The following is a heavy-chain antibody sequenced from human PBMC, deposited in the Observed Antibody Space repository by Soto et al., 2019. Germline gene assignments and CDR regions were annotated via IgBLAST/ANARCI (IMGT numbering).Heavy chain of an antibody. D-gene: IGHD6-13*01. CDR3: AKDAGVAAGLHHYYYYSYMDV. CDR1: GFTFSSYG. J-gene: IGHJ6*03. CDR2: ISYDGSNK. Sequence: GGSLRLSCAASGFTFSSYGMHWVRQAPGKGLEWVAVISYDGSNKYYADSVKGRFTISRDNFKNTLYLQMNSLRAEDTAVYYCAKDAGVAAGLHHYYYYSYMDVWGKGTTLTVSS. V-gene: IGHV3-30*18.